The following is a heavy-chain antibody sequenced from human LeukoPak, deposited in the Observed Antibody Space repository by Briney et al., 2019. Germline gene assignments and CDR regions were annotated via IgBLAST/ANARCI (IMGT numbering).Heavy chain of an antibody. J-gene: IGHJ6*03. CDR3: ARPNTEYRSSTSCYGYYYYYMDV. CDR1: GYSFTSYW. Sequence: GESLKISCKGSGYSFTSYWIGWVRQMPGKGLEWMGIIYPGDSDTRYSPSFQGQVTISADKSISTAYLQWSSLKASDTAMYYCARPNTEYRSSTSCYGYYYYYMDVWGKGTTVTVSS. V-gene: IGHV5-51*01. D-gene: IGHD2-2*01. CDR2: IYPGDSDT.